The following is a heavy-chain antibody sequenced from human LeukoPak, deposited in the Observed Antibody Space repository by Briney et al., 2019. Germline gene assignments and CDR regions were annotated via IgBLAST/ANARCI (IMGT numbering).Heavy chain of an antibody. CDR2: IYYSGST. Sequence: PSQTLSLTCTVSGGSISSGSYYWSWIRQPPGKGLEWIGYIYYSGSTNYNPSLKSRVTISVDTSKNQFSLKLSSVTAADTAVYYCARGVAVAGTKGYAYYYYYMDVWGKGTTVTVSS. CDR3: ARGVAVAGTKGYAYYYYYMDV. V-gene: IGHV4-61*01. CDR1: GGSISSGSYY. D-gene: IGHD6-19*01. J-gene: IGHJ6*03.